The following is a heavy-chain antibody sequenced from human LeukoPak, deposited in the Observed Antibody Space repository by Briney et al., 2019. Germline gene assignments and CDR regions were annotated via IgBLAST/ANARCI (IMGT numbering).Heavy chain of an antibody. D-gene: IGHD2-15*01. V-gene: IGHV3-21*01. CDR3: ARDNRGSTGFDY. CDR1: GFTFRSFS. J-gene: IGHJ4*02. Sequence: GGPLSLSCEASGFTFRSFSMNWVRKAPGKGLEWVSSISSSSSYIYYADSVKGRFTISRDNAKNSLYLQMNSLRAEDTAVYYCARDNRGSTGFDYWGQGTLVTVSS. CDR2: ISSSSSYI.